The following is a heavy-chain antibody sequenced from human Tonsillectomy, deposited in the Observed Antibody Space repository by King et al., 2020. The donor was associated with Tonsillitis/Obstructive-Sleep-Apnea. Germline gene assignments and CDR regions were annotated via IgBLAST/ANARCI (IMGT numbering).Heavy chain of an antibody. D-gene: IGHD3-9*01. Sequence: VQLVESGGGLVQPGGSLRLSCAASGFTFSSYEMNWVRQAPGKGLEWVSYISSSGSIIYYADSVRGRFTISRDNAKNPLYLQMNSLRADDTAVYYCATGTPPIYAIFSYYHGMDVWGQGTTVTVSS. V-gene: IGHV3-48*03. J-gene: IGHJ6*02. CDR3: ATGTPPIYAIFSYYHGMDV. CDR2: ISSSGSII. CDR1: GFTFSSYE.